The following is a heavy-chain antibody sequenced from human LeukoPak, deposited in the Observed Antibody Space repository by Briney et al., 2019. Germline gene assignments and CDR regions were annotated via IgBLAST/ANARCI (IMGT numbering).Heavy chain of an antibody. J-gene: IGHJ4*02. CDR1: GFTFSSYA. D-gene: IGHD6-19*01. Sequence: GGSLRLSCAASGFTFSSYAMSWVRQAPGKGLEWVSYISSSSSTIYYADSVKGRFTISRDNAKNSLYLQMNSLRAEDTAVYYCAKDRWGAVASFDYWGQGTLVTVSS. V-gene: IGHV3-48*01. CDR2: ISSSSSTI. CDR3: AKDRWGAVASFDY.